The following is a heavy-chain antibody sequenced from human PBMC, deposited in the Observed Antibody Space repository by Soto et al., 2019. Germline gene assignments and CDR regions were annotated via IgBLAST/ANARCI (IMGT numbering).Heavy chain of an antibody. J-gene: IGHJ4*02. D-gene: IGHD3-16*01. CDR3: AKAPTTYVFPYYFDY. Sequence: EVQLLESGGGLVQPGGSLRLTCAASGFPFSSSAMSWVSQAPGTGLEWVSAISGSGGSTYYADSVKCRFTISRDASKDTLFLQMNGLRAEDTAFYYCAKAPTTYVFPYYFDYLGQGTLVTVSS. CDR2: ISGSGGST. CDR1: GFPFSSSA. V-gene: IGHV3-23*01.